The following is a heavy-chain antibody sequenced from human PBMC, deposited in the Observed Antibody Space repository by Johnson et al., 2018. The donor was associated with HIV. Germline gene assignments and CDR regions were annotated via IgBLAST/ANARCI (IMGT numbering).Heavy chain of an antibody. CDR1: GFIFSGFG. D-gene: IGHD3-10*01. V-gene: IGHV3-30*03. J-gene: IGHJ3*02. CDR3: ARGVRFGYYGSGSYYDPPI. CDR2: ISYDGGNK. Sequence: QVQLVESGGGVVQPGRSLRLSCAASGFIFSGFGLHWVRQAPGKGLEWVASISYDGGNKYYADSVRGRVTISRDNSKNTLYLQMNGLRVEDTAVYYCARGVRFGYYGSGSYYDPPIWGQGTMVTVSS.